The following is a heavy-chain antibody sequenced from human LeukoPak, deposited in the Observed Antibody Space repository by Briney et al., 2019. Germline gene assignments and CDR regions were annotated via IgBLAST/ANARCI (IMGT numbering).Heavy chain of an antibody. CDR1: GFTFTSYT. V-gene: IGHV3-74*01. Sequence: GGSLRLSCVASGFTFTSYTMHWVRNAPGQGQVWVSRLKSDGSTTSYADSVKGRFTISRDNAKNTLYLQMNSLRAEDTAVYYCARDPYSGAYGNTYYYYMDVWGKGTTVTISS. CDR3: ARDPYSGAYGNTYYYYMDV. CDR2: LKSDGSTT. J-gene: IGHJ6*03. D-gene: IGHD1-26*01.